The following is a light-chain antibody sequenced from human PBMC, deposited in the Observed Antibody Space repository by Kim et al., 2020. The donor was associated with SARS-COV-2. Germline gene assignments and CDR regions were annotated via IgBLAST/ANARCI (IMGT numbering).Light chain of an antibody. CDR3: AIWYSNTWV. CDR2: YKSDSNK. CDR1: SGISVAIYI. V-gene: IGLV5-39*01. J-gene: IGLJ3*02. Sequence: FTCTLRSGISVAIYIRYWYQQKPGSLPQFLLRYKSDSNKQQAPGGPSRFSGSKDASTNAGLLVISGLQSQDEADYYSAIWYSNTWVFGGGTQLTVL.